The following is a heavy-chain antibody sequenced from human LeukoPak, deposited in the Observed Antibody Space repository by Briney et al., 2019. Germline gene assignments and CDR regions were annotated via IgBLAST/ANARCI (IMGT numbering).Heavy chain of an antibody. CDR3: TRGLDYDILTGSEYYFDY. Sequence: SLILSCTASGCTFGDYTMSWFRQPPGKGRVGLGFSRSKAYGGTTEYAASVKGRFTISRDDPKSIAYLQMNSLKTEDTAVYYCTRGLDYDILTGSEYYFDYWGQGTLVTVSS. CDR1: GCTFGDYT. D-gene: IGHD3-9*01. J-gene: IGHJ4*02. CDR2: SRSKAYGGTT. V-gene: IGHV3-49*03.